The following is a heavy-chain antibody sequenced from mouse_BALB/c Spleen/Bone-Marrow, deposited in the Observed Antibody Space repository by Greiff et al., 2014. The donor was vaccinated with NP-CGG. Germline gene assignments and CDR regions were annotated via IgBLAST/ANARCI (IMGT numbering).Heavy chain of an antibody. Sequence: VQLKESGGGLVKPGGSLKLSLAASGFTFGDFYMFWVPRIPEKRLEWVATISDGGSYTYYPDSVKGRFTISRDNAKNNLYLQMSSLKSEDTAMYYCGRAWFAYWGQGTLVTVSA. J-gene: IGHJ3*01. CDR2: ISDGGSYT. CDR3: GRAWFAY. V-gene: IGHV5-4*02. D-gene: IGHD3-3*01. CDR1: GFTFGDFY.